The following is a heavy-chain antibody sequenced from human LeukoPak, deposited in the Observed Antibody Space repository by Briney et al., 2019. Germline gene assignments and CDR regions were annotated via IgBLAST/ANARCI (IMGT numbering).Heavy chain of an antibody. D-gene: IGHD2-21*02. CDR1: GGSISTYY. CDR2: IYYSGST. V-gene: IGHV4-39*01. J-gene: IGHJ4*02. CDR3: ARLAVTFDY. Sequence: SETLSLTCTVSGGSISTYYWSWIRQPPGKGLEWIGSIYYSGSTYYNPSLKSRVAISVDTSKNQFSLKLSSVTAADTAVYYCARLAVTFDYWGQGTLVTVSS.